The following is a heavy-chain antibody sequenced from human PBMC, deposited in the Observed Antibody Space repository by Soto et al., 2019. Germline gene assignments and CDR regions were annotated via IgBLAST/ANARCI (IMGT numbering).Heavy chain of an antibody. CDR1: GFTFGGYG. V-gene: IGHV3-48*01. Sequence: GGSLRLSCAASGFTFGGYGVNWVRQAPGKGLEWVSYIGIGSSTTYYADSVKGRFTISRDNAKNSLYLQMNSLRAEDTAVYYCARDQLYYNDISGRPLNAFDVWGQGTMVTVSS. CDR3: ARDQLYYNDISGRPLNAFDV. J-gene: IGHJ3*01. CDR2: IGIGSSTT. D-gene: IGHD3-22*01.